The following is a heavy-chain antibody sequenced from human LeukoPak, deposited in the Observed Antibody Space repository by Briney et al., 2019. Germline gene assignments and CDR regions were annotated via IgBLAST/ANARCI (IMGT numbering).Heavy chain of an antibody. CDR1: GGSINNYY. V-gene: IGHV4-59*12. Sequence: SETLSLTCTVSGGSINNYYWSWLRQPPGKGLEWIGYFYYVESNNYNSSLYNPSFKSRVTISVDTSKNQFSLKLSSVTAADTAVYYCARRARDFWSGYYTPKVPFDPWGQGTLVTVSS. D-gene: IGHD3-3*01. CDR3: ARRARDFWSGYYTPKVPFDP. J-gene: IGHJ5*02. CDR2: FYYVESNNYNSS.